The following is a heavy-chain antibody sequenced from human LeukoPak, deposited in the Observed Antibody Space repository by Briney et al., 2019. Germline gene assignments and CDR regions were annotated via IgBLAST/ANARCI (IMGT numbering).Heavy chain of an antibody. J-gene: IGHJ4*02. Sequence: GASVKVSCKASGYNFISSYMHWVRQAPGQGLEWMGWINPNSGGTNYAQKFQGRVTMTRDTSISTAYMELSRLRSDDTAVYYCARVRNKGFGDGCDNDFDYWGQGTLVTVSS. CDR2: INPNSGGT. CDR1: GYNFISSY. CDR3: ARVRNKGFGDGCDNDFDY. V-gene: IGHV1-2*02. D-gene: IGHD3-10*01.